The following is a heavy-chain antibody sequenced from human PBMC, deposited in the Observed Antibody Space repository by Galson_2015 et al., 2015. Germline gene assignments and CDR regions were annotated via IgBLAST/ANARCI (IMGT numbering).Heavy chain of an antibody. D-gene: IGHD2-15*01. Sequence: SVKVSCKASGGTFSIFAISWARQAPGQRLEWMGGLLPIYGTPNYAQKFQGRVTITAEESTSTAYMEMSSLTSEDTAVFYCATSNADVYCSGGSCYLDSWGQGTLVTVSS. V-gene: IGHV1-69*13. CDR3: ATSNADVYCSGGSCYLDS. CDR1: GGTFSIFA. J-gene: IGHJ4*02. CDR2: LLPIYGTP.